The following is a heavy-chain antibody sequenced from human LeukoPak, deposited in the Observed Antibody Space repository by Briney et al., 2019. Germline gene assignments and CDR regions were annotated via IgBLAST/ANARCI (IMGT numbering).Heavy chain of an antibody. J-gene: IGHJ4*02. CDR1: GFPFSGYW. V-gene: IGHV3-7*01. Sequence: GGSLRLSCAVSGFPFSGYWMDWVRQAPGKGMEWVANINQDGSVQYYAASVRGRFTISRDNAKNSLYLQMNILRAEDTAIYYCSRSLDYLGQGALVTVSS. CDR3: SRSLDY. CDR2: INQDGSVQ.